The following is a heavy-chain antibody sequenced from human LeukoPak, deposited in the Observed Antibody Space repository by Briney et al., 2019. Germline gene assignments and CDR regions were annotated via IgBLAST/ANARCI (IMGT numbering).Heavy chain of an antibody. CDR3: ARGQWELRPPYYYMDV. CDR1: GGSFSGYY. Sequence: SETLSLTCAVYGGSFSGYYWSWIRQPPGKGLEWIGEINHSGSTNYNPSLKSRVTISVDTSKNQFSLKLSSVTAADTAVYYCARGQWELRPPYYYMDVWGKGTTVTISS. V-gene: IGHV4-34*01. J-gene: IGHJ6*03. CDR2: INHSGST. D-gene: IGHD1-26*01.